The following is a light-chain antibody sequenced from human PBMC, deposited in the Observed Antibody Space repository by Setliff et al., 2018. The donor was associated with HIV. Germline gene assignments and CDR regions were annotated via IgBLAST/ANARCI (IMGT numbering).Light chain of an antibody. CDR2: SNN. Sequence: QSALTQPPSASGTPGQRVTISCSGSFSNIGSTTVSWYQQLPGTAPKLLIYSNNQRPSGVPDRFSGSKSGTSASLAISGLQSEGEADYYCAAWDDSLNGYVFGTGTKVTVL. V-gene: IGLV1-44*01. CDR1: FSNIGSTT. CDR3: AAWDDSLNGYV. J-gene: IGLJ1*01.